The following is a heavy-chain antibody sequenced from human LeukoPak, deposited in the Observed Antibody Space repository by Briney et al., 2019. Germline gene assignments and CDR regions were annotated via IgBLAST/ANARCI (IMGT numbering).Heavy chain of an antibody. J-gene: IGHJ3*02. Sequence: GASVKVSCKASGYTFTSYYMHWVRQAPGQGLEWMGIINPSGGSTSYAQKFQGRVTMTRDTSTSTVYMELSSLRSEDTAVYYCATRDWGVVTAHAFDIWGQGTMVTVSS. D-gene: IGHD2-21*02. CDR3: ATRDWGVVTAHAFDI. CDR1: GYTFTSYY. V-gene: IGHV1-46*01. CDR2: INPSGGST.